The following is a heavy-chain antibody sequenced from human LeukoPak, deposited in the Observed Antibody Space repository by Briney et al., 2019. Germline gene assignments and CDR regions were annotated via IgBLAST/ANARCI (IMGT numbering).Heavy chain of an antibody. CDR1: GYTLTGYY. D-gene: IGHD6-19*01. V-gene: IGHV1-2*02. J-gene: IGHJ5*02. CDR3: ARAPVPAPNWFDP. Sequence: ASVKVSCKASGYTLTGYYMHWVRQAPGQGLEWMGWINPNSGGTNYAQKFQGRVTMTRDTSISTAYMELSRLRSDDTAVYYCARAPVPAPNWFDPWGQGTLVTVSS. CDR2: INPNSGGT.